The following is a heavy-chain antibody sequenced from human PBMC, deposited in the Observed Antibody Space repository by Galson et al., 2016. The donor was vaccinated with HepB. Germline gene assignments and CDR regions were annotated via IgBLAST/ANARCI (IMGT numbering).Heavy chain of an antibody. Sequence: EPLSLTCAVSGGSISSSNWWSWVRQPPGKGLEWIGEIYHSGSTNYNPSLKSRVTISVDKSKNQFSLKLSSVTAADTAVYYCASYSSGWYEEYYYYGMDVWGQGTTVTVSS. D-gene: IGHD6-19*01. J-gene: IGHJ6*02. CDR1: GGSISSSNW. V-gene: IGHV4-4*02. CDR3: ASYSSGWYEEYYYYGMDV. CDR2: IYHSGST.